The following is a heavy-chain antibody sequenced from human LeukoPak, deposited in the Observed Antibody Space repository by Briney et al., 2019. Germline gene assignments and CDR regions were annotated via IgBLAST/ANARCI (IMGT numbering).Heavy chain of an antibody. D-gene: IGHD3-10*01. CDR3: LKDLTGSGDY. Sequence: PGGSLRLSCSASGFTFNNYAMHWVRQAPGKGLEYVSAVTGNGGTTYYGDSVRGRFTISRDNSKNTVYLQVSSLRPEDTAVYYCLKDLTGSGDYWGQGTLVTVSS. J-gene: IGHJ4*02. V-gene: IGHV3-64D*06. CDR2: VTGNGGTT. CDR1: GFTFNNYA.